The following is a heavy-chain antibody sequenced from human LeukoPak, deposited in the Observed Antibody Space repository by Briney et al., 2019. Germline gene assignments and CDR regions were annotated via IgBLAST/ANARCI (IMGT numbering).Heavy chain of an antibody. D-gene: IGHD6-19*01. CDR3: ARGRAVAGWSRYYFDY. V-gene: IGHV4-34*01. CDR2: INHSGST. Sequence: SETLSLTCAVYGGSFSGYYWSWIRQPPGKGLEWIGEINHSGSTNYNPSLKSRVTISVDTSKNQFSLKVSSVTAADTAVYNCARGRAVAGWSRYYFDYWGQGTLVTVSP. J-gene: IGHJ4*02. CDR1: GGSFSGYY.